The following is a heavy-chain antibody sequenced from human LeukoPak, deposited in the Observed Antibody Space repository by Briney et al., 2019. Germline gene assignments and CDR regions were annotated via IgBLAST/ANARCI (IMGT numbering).Heavy chain of an antibody. CDR1: GGSFSGYY. Sequence: PSEPLSLTCAVYGGSFSGYYWSWIRQPPGKGLEWIGEINHSGSTNYNPSLKSRVTISVDTSKNQFSLKLSSVTAADTAVYYCARGVADYYYYMDVWGKGTTVTVSS. J-gene: IGHJ6*03. D-gene: IGHD2-15*01. CDR3: ARGVADYYYYMDV. V-gene: IGHV4-34*01. CDR2: INHSGST.